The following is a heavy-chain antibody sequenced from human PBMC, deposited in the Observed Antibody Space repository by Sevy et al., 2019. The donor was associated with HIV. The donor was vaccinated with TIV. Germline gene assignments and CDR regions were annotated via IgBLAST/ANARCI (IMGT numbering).Heavy chain of an antibody. CDR1: GGSISSYL. CDR3: ARHHSTAVLYAFDL. Sequence: SETLSLTCTVSGGSISSYLWSWIRQPPGRGLEWIGYMYNTWSTNYNPSLKSRVTISLDTSENQFSLKLSSVTAADTAVYYCARHHSTAVLYAFDLWGQGTMVTVSS. V-gene: IGHV4-59*08. J-gene: IGHJ3*01. D-gene: IGHD6-13*01. CDR2: MYNTWST.